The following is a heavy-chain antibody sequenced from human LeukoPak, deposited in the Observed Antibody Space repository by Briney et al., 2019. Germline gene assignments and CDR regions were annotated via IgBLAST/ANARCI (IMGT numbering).Heavy chain of an antibody. D-gene: IGHD3-10*01. CDR1: GGSISSSSYY. CDR3: ARLDRITMVRGCSWSDP. J-gene: IGHJ5*02. CDR2: IYYSGST. Sequence: SETLSLTCTVSGGSISSSSYYWGWIRQPPGKGLEWIGSIYYSGSTYYNPSLKSRVTISVDTSKNQFSLKLSSVTAADTAVYYCARLDRITMVRGCSWSDPWGQGTLVTVSS. V-gene: IGHV4-39*07.